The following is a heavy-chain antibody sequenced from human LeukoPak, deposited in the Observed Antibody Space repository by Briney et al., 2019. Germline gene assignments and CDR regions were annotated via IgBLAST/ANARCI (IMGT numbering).Heavy chain of an antibody. V-gene: IGHV1-69*05. CDR1: GGTFSSYA. J-gene: IGHJ4*02. CDR3: ASGGGSMVRGVIPFDY. Sequence: SVKVSCKASGGTFSSYAISWVRQAPGQGLEWMGGIIPIFGTANYAQKFQGRVTITTDESTSTAYMELSSLRSEDTAVYYCASGGGSMVRGVIPFDYWGQGTLATVSS. D-gene: IGHD3-10*01. CDR2: IIPIFGTA.